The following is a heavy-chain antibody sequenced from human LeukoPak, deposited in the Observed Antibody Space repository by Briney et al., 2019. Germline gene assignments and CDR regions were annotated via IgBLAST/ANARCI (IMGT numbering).Heavy chain of an antibody. D-gene: IGHD3-22*01. CDR3: AKDTRHYYDSSGAFDI. V-gene: IGHV3-9*01. Sequence: PGRSLRLSCAASGFTFDDYAMHWVRQAPGKGLEWVSGISWNSGSIGYADSVKGRFTISRDNAKNSLYLQMNSLRAEDTALYYCAKDTRHYYDSSGAFDIWGQGTMVTVSS. CDR1: GFTFDDYA. J-gene: IGHJ3*02. CDR2: ISWNSGSI.